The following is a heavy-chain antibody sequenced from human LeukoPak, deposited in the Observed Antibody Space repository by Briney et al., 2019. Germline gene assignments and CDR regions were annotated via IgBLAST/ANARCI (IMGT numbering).Heavy chain of an antibody. V-gene: IGHV3-23*03. CDR3: AKTRQWLVMSSFDY. CDR1: GFTVSSFA. D-gene: IGHD6-19*01. J-gene: IGHJ4*02. CDR2: FTTGANYT. Sequence: GGSLRLSCAASGFTVSSFAMSWVRQAPGKGLEWVSVFTTGANYTYYADSVKGRFTISRDNSKNTLYLQMNSLRAEDTAVYYCAKTRQWLVMSSFDYWGQGTLVTVSS.